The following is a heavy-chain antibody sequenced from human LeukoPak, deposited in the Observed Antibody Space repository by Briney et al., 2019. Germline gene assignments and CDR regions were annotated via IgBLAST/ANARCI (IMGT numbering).Heavy chain of an antibody. CDR3: ARDVEQWLVRVYYFDY. D-gene: IGHD6-19*01. J-gene: IGHJ4*02. CDR1: GFTFSDFY. Sequence: GGSLRLSCAASGFTFSDFYMGWIRQAPGKGLEWVSYISSGSTTIYYADSVKGRFTISRDNAKNSLYLQMNSLRAEDTAVYYCARDVEQWLVRVYYFDYWGQGTLVTVSS. CDR2: ISSGSTTI. V-gene: IGHV3-11*04.